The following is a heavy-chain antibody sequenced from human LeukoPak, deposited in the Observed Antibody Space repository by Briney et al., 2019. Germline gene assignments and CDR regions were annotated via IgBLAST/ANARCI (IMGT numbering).Heavy chain of an antibody. CDR3: ARGRWLQFRYFDY. Sequence: TSVTLSLTCAVYGGSFSGYYWSWIRQPPGKGLEWIGEINHSGSTNYNPSLKSRVTISVDTSKNQFSLKLSSVTAADTAVYYCARGRWLQFRYFDYWGQGTLVTVSS. D-gene: IGHD5-24*01. CDR1: GGSFSGYY. CDR2: INHSGST. J-gene: IGHJ4*02. V-gene: IGHV4-34*01.